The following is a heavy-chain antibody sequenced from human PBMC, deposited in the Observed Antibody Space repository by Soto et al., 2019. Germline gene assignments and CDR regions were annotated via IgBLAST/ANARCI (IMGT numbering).Heavy chain of an antibody. D-gene: IGHD4-17*01. Sequence: QVQLVPSGAEVRKPGASVKVSCKASGYTFTSYDINLVRQASGQGLEWMGWMNPNSGTTGSAQRFQGRLTLTRNTSVDAAYMEVTGLTSENGAVYYCARGHTVTTHFDVWGRGTLVAVSS. CDR3: ARGHTVTTHFDV. J-gene: IGHJ2*01. CDR2: MNPNSGTT. CDR1: GYTFTSYD. V-gene: IGHV1-8*01.